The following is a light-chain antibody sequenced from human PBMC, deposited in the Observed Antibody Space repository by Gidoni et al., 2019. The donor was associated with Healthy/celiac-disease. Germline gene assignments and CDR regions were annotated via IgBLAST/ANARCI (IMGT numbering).Light chain of an antibody. CDR2: KAS. CDR1: KSISSW. Sequence: DIQMTQSPSTLSASVGDRVTITCRASKSISSWLAWYQQKPGKAPKLLTYKASSLESGVPSRCSGSGSGTEFTLTISSLQPDDFATYYCQQYTSYWTFGHGTKVEIK. J-gene: IGKJ1*01. V-gene: IGKV1-5*03. CDR3: QQYTSYWT.